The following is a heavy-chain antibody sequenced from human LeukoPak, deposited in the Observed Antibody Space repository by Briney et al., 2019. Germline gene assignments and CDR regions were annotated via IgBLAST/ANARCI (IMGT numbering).Heavy chain of an antibody. CDR3: AKRGYYNGVPFYFDF. J-gene: IGHJ4*02. CDR2: ISGSGGST. CDR1: GFTFSSYA. Sequence: GGSLRLSCAASGFTFSSYAMSWVRQAPGKGLEWVSAISGSGGSTYYADSVKGRFTISRDNSKNTLYLQMNSLRADDTAVYYCAKRGYYNGVPFYFDFWGQGTLVTISS. D-gene: IGHD2-8*01. V-gene: IGHV3-23*01.